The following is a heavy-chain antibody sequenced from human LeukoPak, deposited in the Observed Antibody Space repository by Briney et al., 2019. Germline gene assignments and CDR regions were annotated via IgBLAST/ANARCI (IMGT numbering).Heavy chain of an antibody. CDR3: ASSFYRQTDA. D-gene: IGHD3-16*02. CDR2: INPNSGGT. V-gene: IGHV1-2*02. Sequence: GASVKVSCKASGYTFTGYYMRWVRQAPGQGLEWMGWINPNSGGTNYAQKFQGRVVMTMDTAISTAYLDLSRLTSDDTAIYYCASSFYRQTDAWGQGSLVTVSS. J-gene: IGHJ5*02. CDR1: GYTFTGYY.